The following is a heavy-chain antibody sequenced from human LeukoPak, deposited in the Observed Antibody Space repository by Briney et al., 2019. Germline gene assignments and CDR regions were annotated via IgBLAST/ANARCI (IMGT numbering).Heavy chain of an antibody. CDR1: GGSISSGSYY. Sequence: SETLSLTCTVSGGSISSGSYYWSWIRQPAGKGLEWIGRIYTSGSTNYNPSLKSRVTISVDTSKNQFSLKLSSVTAADTAVYYCARGHSSWRYYYYMDVWGKGTTVTVSS. D-gene: IGHD6-13*01. J-gene: IGHJ6*03. CDR3: ARGHSSWRYYYYMDV. CDR2: IYTSGST. V-gene: IGHV4-61*02.